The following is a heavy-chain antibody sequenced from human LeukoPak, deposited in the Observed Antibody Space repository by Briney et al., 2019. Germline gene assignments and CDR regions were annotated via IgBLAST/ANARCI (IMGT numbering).Heavy chain of an antibody. J-gene: IGHJ6*03. D-gene: IGHD3-3*01. CDR1: GGSISSSSYY. V-gene: IGHV4-39*07. Sequence: RPSETLSLTCTVSGGSISSSSYYWGWIRQPPGKGLEWIGTIHYSGSTYYNTSLKSRVTISVDTSKNQFSLKLRSVTAADTAVYYCARDHQGTYFDFWSGSKANNYYYMDAWGKGTTVTVSS. CDR2: IHYSGST. CDR3: ARDHQGTYFDFWSGSKANNYYYMDA.